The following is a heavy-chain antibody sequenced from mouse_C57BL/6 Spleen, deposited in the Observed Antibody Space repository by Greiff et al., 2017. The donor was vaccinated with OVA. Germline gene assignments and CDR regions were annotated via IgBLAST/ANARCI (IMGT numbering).Heavy chain of an antibody. CDR2: IRSKSNNYAT. Sequence: GGGLVQPKGSLKLSCAASGFSFNTYAMNWVRQAPGKGLEWVARIRSKSNNYATYYADSVKDRFTISRDDSESMLYLQMNNLKTEDTAMYYCVRRGYDGAWFAYWGQGTLVTVSA. CDR3: VRRGYDGAWFAY. D-gene: IGHD2-2*01. CDR1: GFSFNTYA. J-gene: IGHJ3*01. V-gene: IGHV10-1*01.